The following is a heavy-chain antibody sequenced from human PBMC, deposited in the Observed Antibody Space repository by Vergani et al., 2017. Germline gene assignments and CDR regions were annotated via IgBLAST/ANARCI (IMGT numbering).Heavy chain of an antibody. J-gene: IGHJ6*03. D-gene: IGHD2-2*02. CDR3: ARAILGYWSSTSCYTPYYYCYYYMDV. CDR2: INHNGST. V-gene: IGHV4-34*01. Sequence: QVQLQQWGAGLLKPSETLSLTCAVYGGSFSGYYWSWIRQPPGKGLEWIGEINHNGSTNYNPSLKSRVTISVDTSTNQFSLKLSSVTAADTAVYYCARAILGYWSSTSCYTPYYYCYYYMDVWGKGTTVTVSS. CDR1: GGSFSGYY.